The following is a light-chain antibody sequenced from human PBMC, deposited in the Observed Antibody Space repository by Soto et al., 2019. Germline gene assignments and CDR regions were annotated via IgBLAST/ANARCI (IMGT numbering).Light chain of an antibody. CDR1: SSDIGGYYY. CDR2: QVT. CDR3: TSYSSSDIFYV. Sequence: QSVLTQPASVSGSPGQSITISCTGTSSDIGGYYYVSWYQHHPGKAPKLLIYQVTNRPSRVSNRFSGSKSGNTASLTISGLQADDEADSYCTSYSSSDIFYVFGTGTTVTV. J-gene: IGLJ1*01. V-gene: IGLV2-14*01.